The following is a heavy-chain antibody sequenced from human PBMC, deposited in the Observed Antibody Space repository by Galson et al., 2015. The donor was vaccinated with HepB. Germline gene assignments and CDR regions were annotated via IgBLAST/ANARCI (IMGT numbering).Heavy chain of an antibody. V-gene: IGHV3-48*01. J-gene: IGHJ6*03. CDR2: ISSSSSTI. CDR1: GFTFSSYS. CDR3: WAFPYPRIVVVPAAIEGYYMDV. D-gene: IGHD2-2*02. Sequence: SLRLSCAASGFTFSSYSMNWVRQAPGKGLEWVSYISSSSSTIYYADSVKGRFTISRDNAKNSLYLQMNSLRAEDTAVYYCWAFPYPRIVVVPAAIEGYYMDVWGKGTTVTVSS.